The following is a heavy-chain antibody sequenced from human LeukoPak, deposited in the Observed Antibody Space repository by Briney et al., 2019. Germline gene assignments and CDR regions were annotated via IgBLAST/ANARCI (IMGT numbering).Heavy chain of an antibody. V-gene: IGHV3-21*01. J-gene: IGHJ6*03. Sequence: GGPLRLSCAASVFTFSIYSMNWVRQAPGKGLEWVSSSSSSSSYIYYADSVKGRFTISRDNAKNSLYLQMNSLRAEDTAVYYCARAGLRFLPEGYYYMDVWGKGTTVTVSS. CDR1: VFTFSIYS. D-gene: IGHD3-3*01. CDR2: SSSSSSYI. CDR3: ARAGLRFLPEGYYYMDV.